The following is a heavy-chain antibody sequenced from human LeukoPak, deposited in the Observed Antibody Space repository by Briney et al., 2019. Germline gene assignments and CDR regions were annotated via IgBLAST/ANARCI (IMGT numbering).Heavy chain of an antibody. D-gene: IGHD2-2*01. CDR3: ARLGTAVIARFFDY. J-gene: IGHJ4*02. V-gene: IGHV5-51*01. Sequence: GKSLKISCKASGYTFTNYWIAWVRPTPGKGLEWKWSIYPGDSDTRYSPSFHGQVTISADKAISNAYLQWRCLKASDTAMYYCARLGTAVIARFFDYWGQGSLVTVSS. CDR2: IYPGDSDT. CDR1: GYTFTNYW.